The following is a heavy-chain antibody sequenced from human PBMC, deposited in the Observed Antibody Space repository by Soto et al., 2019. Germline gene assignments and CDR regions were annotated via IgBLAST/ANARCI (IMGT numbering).Heavy chain of an antibody. CDR3: ARFYYDSSGYLPSPHYYYYGMDV. V-gene: IGHV1-8*01. J-gene: IGHJ6*02. CDR1: GYTFTSYD. CDR2: MNPNSGNT. Sequence: ASVKVSCKASGYTFTSYDINWVRQATGQGLERMGWMNPNSGNTGYAQKFQGRVTMTRNTSISTAYMELSSLRAEDTAVYYCARFYYDSSGYLPSPHYYYYGMDVWGQGTTVTV. D-gene: IGHD3-22*01.